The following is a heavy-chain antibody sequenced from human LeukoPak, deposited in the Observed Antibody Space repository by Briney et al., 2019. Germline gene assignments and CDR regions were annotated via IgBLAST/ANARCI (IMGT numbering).Heavy chain of an antibody. CDR1: GFSFSSYS. J-gene: IGHJ4*02. D-gene: IGHD3-3*01. Sequence: GGSLRLSCAASGFSFSSYSMNWVRQAPGKGLEWVSSIISSSSYIYYADSVKGRFTISRDNAKNSLYLQMNSLRAEDTAVYYCARAAELRFLGWLPESVDYWGQGTLVTVSS. V-gene: IGHV3-21*01. CDR3: ARAAELRFLGWLPESVDY. CDR2: IISSSSYI.